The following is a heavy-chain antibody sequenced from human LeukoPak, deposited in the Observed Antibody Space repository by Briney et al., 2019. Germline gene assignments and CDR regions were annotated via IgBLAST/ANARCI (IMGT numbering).Heavy chain of an antibody. CDR3: ARSGDMGLVMIRYFDL. Sequence: PGRSLRLSCAAPGFTFRSYGMHWVRQVPGKGLEWVAVLSYDGTNKHYADSVKGRFTISRDNSKNTLYLQMNSLRVEDTAVYYCARSGDMGLVMIRYFDLWGRGTLVTVSS. J-gene: IGHJ2*01. CDR1: GFTFRSYG. CDR2: LSYDGTNK. D-gene: IGHD3-9*01. V-gene: IGHV3-30*03.